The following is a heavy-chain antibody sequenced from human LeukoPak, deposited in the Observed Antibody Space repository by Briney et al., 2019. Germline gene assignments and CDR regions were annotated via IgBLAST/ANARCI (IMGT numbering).Heavy chain of an antibody. Sequence: PGRSLRLSCAASGFTFSSYGMHWVRQAPGKGLEWVAVISYDGSNKYYADSVKGRFTISRDNPKNTLYLQMNSLRAEDTAVYYCARHDYGDYELDYWGQGTLVTVSS. CDR2: ISYDGSNK. J-gene: IGHJ4*02. CDR1: GFTFSSYG. D-gene: IGHD4-17*01. V-gene: IGHV3-30*03. CDR3: ARHDYGDYELDY.